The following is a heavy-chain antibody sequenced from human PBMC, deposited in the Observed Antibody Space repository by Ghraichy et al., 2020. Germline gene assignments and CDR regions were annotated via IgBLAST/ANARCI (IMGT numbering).Heavy chain of an antibody. V-gene: IGHV4-61*01. J-gene: IGHJ5*02. Sequence: GSLRLSCTVSGGSVSSGSYYWSWIRQPPGKGLEWIGYIYYSGSTNYNPSLKSRVTISVDTSKNQFSLKLSSVTAADTAVYYCARKDVVVVNWFDPWGQGTLVTVSS. D-gene: IGHD2-15*01. CDR2: IYYSGST. CDR1: GGSVSSGSYY. CDR3: ARKDVVVVNWFDP.